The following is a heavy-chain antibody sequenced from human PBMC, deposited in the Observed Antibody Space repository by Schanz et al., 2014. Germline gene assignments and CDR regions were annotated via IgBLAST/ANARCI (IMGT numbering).Heavy chain of an antibody. D-gene: IGHD3-22*01. CDR3: AKDGRLPYYGTGSDFDY. J-gene: IGHJ4*02. CDR1: GFSFSNYW. V-gene: IGHV3-23*04. Sequence: AQLVESGGGVVQPGRSLRLSCAASGFSFSNYWMSWVRQAPGKGLEWVSRMIGSGSSVFYADSVKGRFTISRDNLKNTVYLQMNSLRAGDTAVYYCAKDGRLPYYGTGSDFDYWGQGTLVAVSS. CDR2: MIGSGSSV.